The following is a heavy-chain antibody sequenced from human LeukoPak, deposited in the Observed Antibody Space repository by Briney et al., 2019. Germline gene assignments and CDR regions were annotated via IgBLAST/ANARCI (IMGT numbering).Heavy chain of an antibody. J-gene: IGHJ4*02. CDR1: GFTFSNAW. CDR3: TTFSGAAWDYYFDY. CDR2: IQSKTDGGTT. D-gene: IGHD1-26*01. V-gene: IGHV3-15*01. Sequence: GGCLRLSCAASGFTFSNAWMSWVRQAPGRGMEWVGRIQSKTDGGTTDYAATVKGRFTISRDDSKNTLYLQMNSLKTEDSAVYYCTTFSGAAWDYYFDYWGQGTLVTVSS.